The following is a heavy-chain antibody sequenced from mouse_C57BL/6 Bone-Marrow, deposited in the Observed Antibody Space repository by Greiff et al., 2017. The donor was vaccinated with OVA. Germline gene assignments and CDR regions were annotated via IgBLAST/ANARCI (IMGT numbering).Heavy chain of an antibody. CDR2: IYPGSGNT. V-gene: IGHV1-76*01. D-gene: IGHD2-3*01. Sequence: QVQLQQSGAELVRPGASVKLSCKASGYTFTDYYINWVKQRPGQGLEWIARIYPGSGNTYYNEKFKGKATLTAEKSSSTAYMQLSSLTSEDSAVYFCARSGDDGYFFGYFDVWGTGTTVTVSS. CDR1: GYTFTDYY. CDR3: ARSGDDGYFFGYFDV. J-gene: IGHJ1*03.